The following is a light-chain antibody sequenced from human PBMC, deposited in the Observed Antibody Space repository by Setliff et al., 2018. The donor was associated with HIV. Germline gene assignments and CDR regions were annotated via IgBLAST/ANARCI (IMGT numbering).Light chain of an antibody. CDR2: DVN. Sequence: QSALTQPASVSGSPGQSITISCTGTSSDVGGYNFVCWYQQHPGKAPKLMIYDVNERPSGVSNRFSGSKSGNTASLTISGLQAEDEADYYCSSFTSSTTDDFGTGTKGTVL. CDR1: SSDVGGYNF. CDR3: SSFTSSTTDD. J-gene: IGLJ1*01. V-gene: IGLV2-14*03.